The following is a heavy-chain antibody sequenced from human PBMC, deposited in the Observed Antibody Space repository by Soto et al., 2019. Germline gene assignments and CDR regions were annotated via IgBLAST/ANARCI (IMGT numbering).Heavy chain of an antibody. CDR1: GFTFKESA. V-gene: IGHV3-48*03. CDR2: ITGSGGAM. J-gene: IGHJ4*02. D-gene: IGHD2-21*01. Sequence: GSLRLSCAASGFTFKESAMNWVRQAPGKGLEWVAYITGSGGAMFHADSVKGRFSISRDNAKNSLFLEMNNLTADDAGVYYCAKVAPFILGSPFWGQGTLVTVSS. CDR3: AKVAPFILGSPF.